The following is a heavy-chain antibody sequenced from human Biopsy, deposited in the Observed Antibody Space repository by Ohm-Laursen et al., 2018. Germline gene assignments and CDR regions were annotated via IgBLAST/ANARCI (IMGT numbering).Heavy chain of an antibody. Sequence: TQTLTLTCSFSGLSLSARGMCVSWIRQAPGKALGWLARVGWDDYKDYSPSLQTKLSISKDTFNDQVVLTVNNVDPADTATYYCARTPILIVSAGLVYRHRRHLQGMDVWGQGIAVTVS. D-gene: IGHD6-13*01. CDR2: VGWDDYK. CDR1: GLSLSARGMC. V-gene: IGHV2-70*11. J-gene: IGHJ6*02. CDR3: ARTPILIVSAGLVYRHRRHLQGMDV.